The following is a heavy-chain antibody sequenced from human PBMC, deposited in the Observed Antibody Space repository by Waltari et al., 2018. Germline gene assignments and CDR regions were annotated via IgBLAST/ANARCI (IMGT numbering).Heavy chain of an antibody. CDR2: VPRSGRT. Sequence: WWGGLRESPGNGLVWTSQVPRSGRTNYNPSFASRVTVSIDTSTTQFSLKVTSATAADTSVYFCSRDRGSGIYLDSWCQGTLVTVSP. J-gene: IGHJ4*02. CDR3: SRDRGSGIYLDS. V-gene: IGHV4-4*01. D-gene: IGHD2-15*01. CDR1: W.